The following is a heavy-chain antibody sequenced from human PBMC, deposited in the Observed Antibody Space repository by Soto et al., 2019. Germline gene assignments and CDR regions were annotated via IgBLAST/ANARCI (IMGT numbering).Heavy chain of an antibody. CDR1: GGSIRSYY. CDR2: IYHSGST. J-gene: IGHJ4*02. D-gene: IGHD6-13*01. CDR3: ARGRRRSESAAGTLDF. Sequence: SETLSLTCTVSGGSIRSYYWSWIRQPPGERLEWIGYIYHSGSTNYNPSLKSRVTISVDRSKNQFSLNVKSATAADTAFYYCARGRRRSESAAGTLDFWSPGGLVTVSS. V-gene: IGHV4-59*12.